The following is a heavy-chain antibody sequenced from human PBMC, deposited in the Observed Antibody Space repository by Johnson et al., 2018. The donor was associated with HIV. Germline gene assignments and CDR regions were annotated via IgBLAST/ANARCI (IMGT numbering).Heavy chain of an antibody. Sequence: VQLVESGGGVVQPGRSLRLSCAASGFTFSYYSMHWVRQAPGKGLEWVAVISHDGSNKYYADSVKGRFTISRDNSKNTLYLQMNSLRAEDTAVYYCAREGGGRMGDAFDIWGQGTMVTVSS. J-gene: IGHJ3*02. CDR2: ISHDGSNK. V-gene: IGHV3-30-3*01. D-gene: IGHD2-8*01. CDR3: AREGGGRMGDAFDI. CDR1: GFTFSYYS.